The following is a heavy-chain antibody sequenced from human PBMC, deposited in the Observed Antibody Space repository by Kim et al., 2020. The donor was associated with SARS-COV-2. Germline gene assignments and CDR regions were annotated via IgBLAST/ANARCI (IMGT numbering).Heavy chain of an antibody. J-gene: IGHJ4*02. CDR2: TYYRSKWYN. Sequence: SQTLSLTCAISGDSVSSNSAAWNWIRQSPSRGLEWLGRTYYRSKWYNDYAVSVKSRITINPDTSKNHFSLQLNSVTPEDTAVYYCARVGGKHYNWLFDYWGQGTLVTVSS. D-gene: IGHD1-20*01. CDR3: ARVGGKHYNWLFDY. CDR1: GDSVSSNSAA. V-gene: IGHV6-1*01.